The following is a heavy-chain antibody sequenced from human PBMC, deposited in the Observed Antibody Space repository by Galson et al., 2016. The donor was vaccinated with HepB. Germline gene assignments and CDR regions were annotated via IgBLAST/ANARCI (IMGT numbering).Heavy chain of an antibody. CDR3: GKNLKRASYYDYVWGTAINS. Sequence: SLRLSCAASGFTFSFYGMHWVRQAPGKGLEWVAVISYDGSSKYYADSVKGRFTISRDNSKNKLYLQMNSLRAEDTAIYYCGKNLKRASYYDYVWGTAINSWGQGALVTVSS. D-gene: IGHD3-16*01. V-gene: IGHV3-30*18. J-gene: IGHJ4*02. CDR1: GFTFSFYG. CDR2: ISYDGSSK.